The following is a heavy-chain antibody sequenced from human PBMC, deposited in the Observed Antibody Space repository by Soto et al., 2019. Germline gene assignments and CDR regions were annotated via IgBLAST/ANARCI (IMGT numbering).Heavy chain of an antibody. Sequence: SETLSLTCTVSGGSISSYYWSWIRQPPGKGLEWIGYIYYSGSTNYNPSLKSRVTISVDTSKNQFSLKLSSVTAADTAVYYCASDSSGYYAILTGSYYYYYGMDVWGQGTTVTVSS. CDR3: ASDSSGYYAILTGSYYYYYGMDV. CDR2: IYYSGST. CDR1: GGSISSYY. D-gene: IGHD3-9*01. V-gene: IGHV4-59*01. J-gene: IGHJ6*02.